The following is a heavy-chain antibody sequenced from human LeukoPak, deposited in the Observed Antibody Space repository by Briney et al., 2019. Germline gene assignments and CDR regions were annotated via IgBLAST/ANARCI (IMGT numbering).Heavy chain of an antibody. J-gene: IGHJ5*02. D-gene: IGHD5-18*01. Sequence: SETLSLTCTVSGGSISYYYWGWIRQPPGKGLEWIGSIYYSGSTYYNPSLKSRVTISVDTSKNQFSLKLSSVTAADTAVYYCARPIGQGYSYGSWGQGTLVTVSS. V-gene: IGHV4-39*01. CDR3: ARPIGQGYSYGS. CDR1: GGSISYYY. CDR2: IYYSGST.